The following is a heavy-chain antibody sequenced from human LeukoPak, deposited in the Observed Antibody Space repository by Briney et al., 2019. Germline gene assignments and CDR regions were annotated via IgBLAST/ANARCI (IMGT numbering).Heavy chain of an antibody. V-gene: IGHV1-2*02. D-gene: IGHD3-22*01. CDR2: INPNSGGT. J-gene: IGHJ3*02. CDR1: GYTFTGYH. Sequence: ASVKVSCKASGYTFTGYHIHWVRQAPGHGPEWMAWINPNSGGTKYAQKYQGRVTMTRDTSISTAYMEMSRLTSDDTAVYYCVKGWDSSGYYAFDIWGQGTMVTVSS. CDR3: VKGWDSSGYYAFDI.